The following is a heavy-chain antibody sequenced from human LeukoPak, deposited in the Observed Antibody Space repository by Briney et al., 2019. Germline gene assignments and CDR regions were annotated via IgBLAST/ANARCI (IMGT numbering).Heavy chain of an antibody. CDR2: IYYSGST. D-gene: IGHD2-2*01. CDR3: ARHGLYQLLLDY. J-gene: IGHJ4*02. CDR1: GGSISSYY. Sequence: SETLSLTCTVSGGSISSYYWGWIRQPPGKGLEWIGSIYYSGSTYYNPSLKSRVTISVDTSKNQFSLKLSSVTAADTAVYYCARHGLYQLLLDYWGQGTLVTVSS. V-gene: IGHV4-39*01.